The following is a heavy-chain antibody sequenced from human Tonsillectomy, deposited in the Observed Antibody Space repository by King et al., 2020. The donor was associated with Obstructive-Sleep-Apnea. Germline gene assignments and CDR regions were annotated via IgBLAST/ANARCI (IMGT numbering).Heavy chain of an antibody. Sequence: VQLQESGPGLVTPSETLSLTCTVSGYSISSGYYWGWIRQPPGKGLEGIGSIYHIGSTYYNPSRKSRVTISVDTSKNQFSLKLSSVTAADTAVYYCARDFAYYYDTSGYFDYWGQGTLVTVSS. J-gene: IGHJ4*02. CDR3: ARDFAYYYDTSGYFDY. D-gene: IGHD3-22*01. CDR2: IYHIGST. CDR1: GYSISSGYY. V-gene: IGHV4-38-2*02.